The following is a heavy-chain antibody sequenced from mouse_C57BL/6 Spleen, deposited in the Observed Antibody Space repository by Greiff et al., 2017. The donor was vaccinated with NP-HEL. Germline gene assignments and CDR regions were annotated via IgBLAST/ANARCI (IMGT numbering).Heavy chain of an antibody. Sequence: EVQVVESGGGLVKPGGSLKLSCAASGFTFSAYGMHWVRQAPEKGLGWVAYISSGSSTIYYADTVKGRFTISRDNAKNTLFLQMTSLRSEDTAMYYCARLYDYFAYWGQGTLVTVSA. V-gene: IGHV5-17*01. CDR3: ARLYDYFAY. CDR2: ISSGSSTI. D-gene: IGHD2-4*01. J-gene: IGHJ3*01. CDR1: GFTFSAYG.